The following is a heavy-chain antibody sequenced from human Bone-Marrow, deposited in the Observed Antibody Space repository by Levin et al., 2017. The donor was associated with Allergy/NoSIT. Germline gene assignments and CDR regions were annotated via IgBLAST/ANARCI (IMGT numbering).Heavy chain of an antibody. J-gene: IGHJ6*02. D-gene: IGHD7-27*01. V-gene: IGHV3-23*01. CDR2: IFAGGDGT. CDR1: QFTFSTYP. CDR3: ARYELGINYLGMDV. Sequence: GGSLRLSCAASQFTFSTYPMSWVRQAPGQGLEWVSAIFAGGDGTFYADSVKGRFTISRDNTKNTLYLQMNSLTTEDTAVYYCARYELGINYLGMDVWGQGTTVTVSS.